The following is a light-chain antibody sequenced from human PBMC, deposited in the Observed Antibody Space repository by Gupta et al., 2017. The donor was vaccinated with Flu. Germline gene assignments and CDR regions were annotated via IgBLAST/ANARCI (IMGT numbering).Light chain of an antibody. CDR2: QDN. J-gene: IGLJ1*01. V-gene: IGLV3-1*01. CDR1: KLGDKY. CDR3: QAWDRSTYV. Sequence: TYSWHKLGDKYACWYQQKPGPSPVLVIYQDNKRPSGIPERFSGSNSGNTATLTISGTQAMDEADYYCQAWDRSTYVFGTGTKVTVL.